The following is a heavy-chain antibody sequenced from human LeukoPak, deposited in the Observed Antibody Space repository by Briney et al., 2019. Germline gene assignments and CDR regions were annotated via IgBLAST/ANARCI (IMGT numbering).Heavy chain of an antibody. D-gene: IGHD3-16*01. Sequence: GGSLRLSCAASGFTFSNIWMSWVRQAPGKGLEWVANIKHDGSETNYVDSVKGRFTISRDNAKNSLHLQMNSLRVKDTAVYYCAKNGGPHGMDVWGQGTTVTVSS. J-gene: IGHJ6*02. CDR2: IKHDGSET. V-gene: IGHV3-7*02. CDR3: AKNGGPHGMDV. CDR1: GFTFSNIW.